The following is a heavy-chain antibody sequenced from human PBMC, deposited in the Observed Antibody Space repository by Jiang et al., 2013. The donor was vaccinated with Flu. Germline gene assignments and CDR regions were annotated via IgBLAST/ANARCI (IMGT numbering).Heavy chain of an antibody. J-gene: IGHJ4*02. CDR2: TYYKSKWYN. V-gene: IGHV6-1*01. Sequence: TLSLTCAISGDSVSTNSVAWNWIRQSPSRGLERLGRTYYKSKWYNDYAVSVKSRLTINPDTSKNQFSLQLNSVTPEDTAVYFCARGSPGFDYWGQGTLVTVSS. CDR1: GDSVSTNSVA. CDR3: ARGSPGFDY.